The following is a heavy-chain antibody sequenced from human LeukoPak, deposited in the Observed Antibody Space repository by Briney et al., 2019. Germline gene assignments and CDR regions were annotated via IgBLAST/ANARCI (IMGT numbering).Heavy chain of an antibody. CDR2: INPNSGGT. D-gene: IGHD3-3*01. J-gene: IGHJ4*02. CDR1: GYTFIGYY. Sequence: ASVEVSCKASGYTFIGYYMHWVRQAPGQGLEWMGWINPNSGGTNYAQKFQGRVTMTRDTSISTAYMELSRPRSDDAAVYYCARNDFWMDFDYWGQGTLVTVSS. CDR3: ARNDFWMDFDY. V-gene: IGHV1-2*02.